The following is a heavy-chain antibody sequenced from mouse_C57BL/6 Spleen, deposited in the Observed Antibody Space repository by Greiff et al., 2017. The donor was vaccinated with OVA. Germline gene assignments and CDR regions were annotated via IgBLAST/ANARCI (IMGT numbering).Heavy chain of an antibody. CDR1: DSEVFPIAY. D-gene: IGHD1-1*01. J-gene: IGHJ4*01. V-gene: IGHV15-2*01. CDR2: ILPSIGRT. Sequence: VHLVESGSELRSPGSSVKLSCKDFDSEVFPIAYMSWVRQKPGHGFEWIGGILPSIGRTIYGEKFEDKATLDGDTLSNTAYLELNSLTSEDSAIYYCARNLITTDGLGYYAMDYWGQGTSVTVSS. CDR3: ARNLITTDGLGYYAMDY.